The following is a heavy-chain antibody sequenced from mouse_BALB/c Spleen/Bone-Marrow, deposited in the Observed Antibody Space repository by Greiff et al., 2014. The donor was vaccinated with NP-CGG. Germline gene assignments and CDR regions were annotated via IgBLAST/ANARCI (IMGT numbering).Heavy chain of an antibody. CDR2: ISDGGSYT. V-gene: IGHV5-4*02. Sequence: VQLQQSGGGLVKPGGSLKLSCAASGFTFSDYYMYWVRQTPEKRLEWVATISDGGSYTYYPDSVRGRFTISRDNAKNNLYLQLSRLKSEDTAMYYCARGPHDDDMDYWGQGTSVTVSS. CDR1: GFTFSDYY. D-gene: IGHD2-3*01. CDR3: ARGPHDDDMDY. J-gene: IGHJ4*01.